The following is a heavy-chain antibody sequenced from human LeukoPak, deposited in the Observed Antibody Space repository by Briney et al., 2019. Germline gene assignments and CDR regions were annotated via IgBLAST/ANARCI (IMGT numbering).Heavy chain of an antibody. CDR1: GGSISSYY. CDR3: AREDGYNGVYYFDY. D-gene: IGHD5-24*01. V-gene: IGHV4-59*01. Sequence: SETLSLTCTVSGGSISSYYWSWIRQPPGKGLERIGYIYYSGSTNYNPSLKSRVTISVDTSKNQFSLKLSSVTAADTAVYYCAREDGYNGVYYFDYWGQGTLVTVSS. J-gene: IGHJ4*02. CDR2: IYYSGST.